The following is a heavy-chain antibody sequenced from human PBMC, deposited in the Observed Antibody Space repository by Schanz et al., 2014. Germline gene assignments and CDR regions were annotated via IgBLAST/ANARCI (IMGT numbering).Heavy chain of an antibody. CDR2: IYSRGSS. CDR3: ARGGSVATIAPYTWFDP. Sequence: QVQLQESGPGLVKPSQTLSLTCTVSGGSISSATYYWSWVRQPAGKGLEWIGRIYSRGSSTYNPSIKGRAPISLASTNTRSSLKLTSVTAADTAVYYCARGGSVATIAPYTWFDPWGQGTLGTVSS. D-gene: IGHD5-12*01. V-gene: IGHV4-61*02. J-gene: IGHJ5*02. CDR1: GGSISSATYY.